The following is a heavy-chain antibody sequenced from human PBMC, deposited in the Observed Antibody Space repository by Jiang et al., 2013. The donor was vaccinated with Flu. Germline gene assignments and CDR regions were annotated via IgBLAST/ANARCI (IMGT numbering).Heavy chain of an antibody. CDR3: ARDRDIVSRGGMDY. Sequence: PGLVKPSETLSLTCSGSISSSTDYWGWIRSPRKGLEWIGSIYYMGTTYYNPSLKSRASISVDPSKNQFSLRLSSVTAADTAVYYCARDRDIVSRGGMDYWGQGILVTVSP. CDR1: GSISSSTDY. J-gene: IGHJ4*02. D-gene: IGHD5/OR15-5a*01. V-gene: IGHV4-39*07. CDR2: IYYMGTT.